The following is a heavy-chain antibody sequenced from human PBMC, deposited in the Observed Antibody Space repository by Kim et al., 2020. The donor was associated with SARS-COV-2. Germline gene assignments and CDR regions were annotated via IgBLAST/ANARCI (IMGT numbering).Heavy chain of an antibody. CDR2: ISSSSYR. Sequence: GGSLRLSCAASGFTFSSYSMNWVRQAPGKGLEWVSSISSSSYRYYSDSVKGRFTISRDNAKNSLYLQMKSLRAEDRAVYYCARDSRATHGEWLVPGGDYFDNWGQGTLVTVSS. CDR1: GFTFSSYS. CDR3: ARDSRATHGEWLVPGGDYFDN. J-gene: IGHJ4*02. D-gene: IGHD6-19*01. V-gene: IGHV3-21*01.